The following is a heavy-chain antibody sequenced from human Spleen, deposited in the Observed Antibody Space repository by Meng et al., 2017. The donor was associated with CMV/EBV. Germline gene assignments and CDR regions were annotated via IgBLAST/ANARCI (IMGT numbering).Heavy chain of an antibody. CDR1: GASISSGNFY. J-gene: IGHJ4*02. Sequence: SETLSLTCIVSGASISSGNFYWSWIRQLPGKGMEWVGYIYHTGSTKYNPSLKSRVTVSMDTTKNHFSLRLSSVTAADTAVYYCAILRGGVKMDWGQGTLVTVSS. CDR3: AILRGGVKMD. D-gene: IGHD5-24*01. CDR2: IYHTGST. V-gene: IGHV4-30-4*01.